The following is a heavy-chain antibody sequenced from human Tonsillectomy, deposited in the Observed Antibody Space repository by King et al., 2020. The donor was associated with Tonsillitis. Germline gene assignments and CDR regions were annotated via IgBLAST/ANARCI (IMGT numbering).Heavy chain of an antibody. V-gene: IGHV3-23*04. CDR3: AKDRASYGSGSYSP. J-gene: IGHJ4*02. Sequence: VQLVESGGGLVQPGGSLRLSCAASGFTFSTYAMTWVRQAPGKGLEWVSAISNSDGSTYYADSVKGRFTISRDNSKNTLYLQMNRLRAEDTAVYDSAKDRASYGSGSYSPWGQGTLVTVSS. D-gene: IGHD3-10*01. CDR2: ISNSDGST. CDR1: GFTFSTYA.